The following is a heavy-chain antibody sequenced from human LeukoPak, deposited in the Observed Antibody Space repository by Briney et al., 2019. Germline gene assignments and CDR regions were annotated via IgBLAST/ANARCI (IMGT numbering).Heavy chain of an antibody. V-gene: IGHV3-30*04. J-gene: IGHJ4*02. CDR2: ISYDGSNE. CDR1: GFTFSSYA. Sequence: GRSLRLSCAASGFTFSSYAMHWVRQAPGKGLEWVAVISYDGSNEYYADSVKGRFTISRDNSKNTLYLQMNSLRAEDTAVYYCARGPYSSGWYYFDYWGQGTLVTVSS. D-gene: IGHD6-19*01. CDR3: ARGPYSSGWYYFDY.